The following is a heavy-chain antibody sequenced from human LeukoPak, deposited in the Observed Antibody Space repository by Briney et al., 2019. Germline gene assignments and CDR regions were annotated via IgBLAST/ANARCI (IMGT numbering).Heavy chain of an antibody. J-gene: IGHJ4*02. D-gene: IGHD3-9*01. CDR2: INHSGST. CDR3: ASRQYYDILTGYESPGPNFDY. Sequence: PSETLSLTCAVYGGSFSGYYWSWIRQPPGKGLEWSGEINHSGSTNYNPSLKSRVTISVDTSKNQFSLKLSSVTAADTAVYYCASRQYYDILTGYESPGPNFDYWGQGTLVTVSS. V-gene: IGHV4-34*01. CDR1: GGSFSGYY.